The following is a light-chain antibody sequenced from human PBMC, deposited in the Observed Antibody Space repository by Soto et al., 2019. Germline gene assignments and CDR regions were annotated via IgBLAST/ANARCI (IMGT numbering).Light chain of an antibody. Sequence: EIVLTQCPGTLSLSPGERAALSGRASQSVSSNYLAWFQQKPGQAPRLLIYAASSRATGIPDRFSGSGSGTDFTLTISRLEPEDFAVYYCQQYGSSPQTFGQGTKVDI. CDR1: QSVSSNY. CDR2: AAS. CDR3: QQYGSSPQT. V-gene: IGKV3-20*01. J-gene: IGKJ1*01.